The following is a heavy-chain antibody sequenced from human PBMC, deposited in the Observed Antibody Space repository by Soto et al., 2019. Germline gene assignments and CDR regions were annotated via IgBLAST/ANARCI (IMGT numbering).Heavy chain of an antibody. J-gene: IGHJ4*02. CDR1: GGSISSSSYY. D-gene: IGHD1-26*01. Sequence: QLQLQESGPGLVKPSETLSLTCTVSGGSISSSSYYWGWIRQPPGKGLEWIGSIYYSGSTYYNPSLKSRVTISVDTSKNQFSLKLSSVTAADTAVYYCARLQGSGSYFDYWGQGTLVTVSS. V-gene: IGHV4-39*01. CDR2: IYYSGST. CDR3: ARLQGSGSYFDY.